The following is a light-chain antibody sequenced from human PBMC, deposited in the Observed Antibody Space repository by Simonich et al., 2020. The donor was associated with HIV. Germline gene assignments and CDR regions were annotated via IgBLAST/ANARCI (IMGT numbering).Light chain of an antibody. CDR1: QSVLYSSNNKNY. CDR2: WAS. Sequence: DIVMTQSPDSLAVSLGERATIHCKSSQSVLYSSNNKNYLAWYQQKPGQPPNLLIYWASTRASGVPDRFSASGSGTDFTLTISSLQAEDVAFYYCQHYYSAPPTFGQGTKVEIK. CDR3: QHYYSAPPT. V-gene: IGKV4-1*01. J-gene: IGKJ1*01.